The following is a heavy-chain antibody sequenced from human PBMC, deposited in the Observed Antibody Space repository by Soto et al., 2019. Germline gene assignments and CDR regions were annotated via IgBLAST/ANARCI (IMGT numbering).Heavy chain of an antibody. CDR1: GGSISSSSYY. CDR3: ARHPYPLYVIAAVGGFDY. Sequence: QLQLQESGPGLVKPSETLSLTCTVSGGSISSSSYYWGWIRQPPGKGLEWIGSIYYSGSTYYNPSLKSRVTISVDTSKNQFSLKLSSVTAADTAVYYCARHPYPLYVIAAVGGFDYWDQGTLVTVSS. J-gene: IGHJ4*02. D-gene: IGHD6-13*01. V-gene: IGHV4-39*01. CDR2: IYYSGST.